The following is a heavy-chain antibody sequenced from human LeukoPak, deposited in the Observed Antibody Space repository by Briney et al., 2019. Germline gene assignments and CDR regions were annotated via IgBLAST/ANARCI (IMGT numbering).Heavy chain of an antibody. J-gene: IGHJ4*02. CDR1: GFTFSSYA. CDR3: ARPCGGDCYANDY. V-gene: IGHV3-48*04. CDR2: ISSSGSTI. D-gene: IGHD2-21*02. Sequence: GGSLRLSCAASGFTFSSYAMSWVRQAPGKGLEWVSYISSSGSTIYYADSVKGRFTISRDNAKNSLYLQMNSLRAEDTAVYYCARPCGGDCYANDYWGQGTLVTVSS.